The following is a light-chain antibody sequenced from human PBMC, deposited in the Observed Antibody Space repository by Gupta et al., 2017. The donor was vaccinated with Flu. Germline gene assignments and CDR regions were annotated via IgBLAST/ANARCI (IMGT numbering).Light chain of an antibody. CDR3: QQVNAYPLT. CDR1: ENIGSW. CDR2: QAS. Sequence: DIQMTQSPSTLSASVGDRVTITCRASENIGSWLAWYQQKPGKAPKLLIYQASSLENGVPGRFSGRGSGTEFTLTISSLQPDDFASYFCQQVNAYPLTFGHGTTV. V-gene: IGKV1-5*03. J-gene: IGKJ3*01.